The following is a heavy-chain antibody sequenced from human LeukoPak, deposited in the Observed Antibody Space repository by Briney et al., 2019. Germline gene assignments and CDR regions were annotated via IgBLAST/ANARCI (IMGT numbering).Heavy chain of an antibody. CDR3: ARRGRGKYYYDSSGYYFLDY. V-gene: IGHV4-34*01. Sequence: PSETLSLTCAVYGGSFSGYYWSWIRQPPGKGLEWIGEINHSGSTNYNPSLKSRVTISVDTSKNQFSLKLSSVTAADTAVYYCARRGRGKYYYDSSGYYFLDYWGQGTLVTVSS. CDR2: INHSGST. D-gene: IGHD3-22*01. J-gene: IGHJ4*02. CDR1: GGSFSGYY.